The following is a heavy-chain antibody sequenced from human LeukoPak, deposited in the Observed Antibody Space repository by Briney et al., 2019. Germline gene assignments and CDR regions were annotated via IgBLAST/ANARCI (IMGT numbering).Heavy chain of an antibody. Sequence: GGSLRLSCAASGFTFSSSAMNWVRQAPGKGLEWVSSISSSGSDMYYAESVKGRFTISRDNAKNSLYLQMNSLRAEDTAVYYCATSRVATSDSWGQGTLVTVSS. CDR2: ISSSGSDM. V-gene: IGHV3-21*01. J-gene: IGHJ4*02. CDR1: GFTFSSSA. CDR3: ATSRVATSDS. D-gene: IGHD5-12*01.